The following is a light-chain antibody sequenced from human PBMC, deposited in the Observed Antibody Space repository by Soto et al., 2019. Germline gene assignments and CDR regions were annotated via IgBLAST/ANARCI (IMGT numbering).Light chain of an antibody. V-gene: IGKV3-20*01. CDR1: QSVSSSY. J-gene: IGKJ1*01. Sequence: EIVLTQSPGTLSLSPGERATLSCRASQSVSSSYLAWYQQNPGQAPRLLIYGASSRATGIPDRFSGSGSGTDFTLTISRLEPEDFEVYYCQQYGSSPWTFGQGTKVEIK. CDR2: GAS. CDR3: QQYGSSPWT.